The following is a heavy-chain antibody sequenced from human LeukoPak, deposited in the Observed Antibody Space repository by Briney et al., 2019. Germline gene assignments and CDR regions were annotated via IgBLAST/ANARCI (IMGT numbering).Heavy chain of an antibody. V-gene: IGHV1-18*01. CDR2: ISAYNGNT. CDR3: ARTDAYYDILTGYYWGRPDQFDY. Sequence: ASVKVSCKASGYTFTSYGISWVRQAPGQGLEWMGWISAYNGNTNYAQKLQGRVTMTTDTSTSTAYMELRSLRSDDTAVYYCARTDAYYDILTGYYWGRPDQFDYWGQGTLVTVSS. D-gene: IGHD3-9*01. CDR1: GYTFTSYG. J-gene: IGHJ4*02.